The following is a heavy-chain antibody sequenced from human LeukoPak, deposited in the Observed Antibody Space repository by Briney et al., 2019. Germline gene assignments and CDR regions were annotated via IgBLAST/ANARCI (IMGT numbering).Heavy chain of an antibody. V-gene: IGHV3-9*01. D-gene: IGHD6-19*01. CDR3: AKDIMAVARGFFDY. CDR2: ISWNSGSI. CDR1: GFTFDDYA. Sequence: PGGSLRLSCAASGFTFDDYAMHWVRQAPGKGLEWVSGISWNSGSIGYADSVKGRFTISRDNAKNSLYLQMNSLRAEDTALYYCAKDIMAVARGFFDYWGQGTLVTVSS. J-gene: IGHJ4*02.